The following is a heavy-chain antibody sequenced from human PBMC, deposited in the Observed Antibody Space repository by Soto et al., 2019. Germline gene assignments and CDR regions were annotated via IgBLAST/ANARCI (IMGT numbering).Heavy chain of an antibody. V-gene: IGHV3-49*03. Sequence: GVSPRLSFTASGFTFGDYSMSWFRQAPGKGLEWVGFIRSKAYGGTTEYAASVKGRFTISRDDSKSIAYLQMNSLKTEDTAVYYCTRSPYYYDSSGRFDYWGQGTLVTVSS. CDR3: TRSPYYYDSSGRFDY. CDR1: GFTFGDYS. D-gene: IGHD3-22*01. J-gene: IGHJ4*02. CDR2: IRSKAYGGTT.